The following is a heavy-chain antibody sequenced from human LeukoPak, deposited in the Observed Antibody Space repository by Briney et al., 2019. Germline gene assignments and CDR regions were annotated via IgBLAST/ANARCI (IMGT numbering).Heavy chain of an antibody. J-gene: IGHJ4*02. D-gene: IGHD5-18*01. V-gene: IGHV4-59*08. CDR2: IYYSGST. Sequence: SETLSLTCTVSGGSISSYYWSWIRQPPGKGLEVIGYIYYSGSTNYNPSLNSRVTTSVDTSKKQFSLKLSSVTAEDTAVYYCARSGYSYGYYFDYWGQGTLVTVSS. CDR3: ARSGYSYGYYFDY. CDR1: GGSISSYY.